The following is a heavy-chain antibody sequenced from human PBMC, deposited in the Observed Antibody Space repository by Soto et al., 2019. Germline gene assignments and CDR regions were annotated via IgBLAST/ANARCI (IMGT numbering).Heavy chain of an antibody. CDR3: ARDAGEDYPDYGGNSGRFDY. V-gene: IGHV4-30-4*01. CDR2: IYYSGST. Sequence: QVQLQESGPGLVKPSQTLSLTCTVSGGSISSGDYYWSWICQPPGKGLEWIGYIYYSGSTYYNPSLKSRVTISVDTSKNQFSLKLSSVTAADTAVYYCARDAGEDYPDYGGNSGRFDYWGQGTLVTVSS. J-gene: IGHJ4*02. D-gene: IGHD4-17*01. CDR1: GGSISSGDYY.